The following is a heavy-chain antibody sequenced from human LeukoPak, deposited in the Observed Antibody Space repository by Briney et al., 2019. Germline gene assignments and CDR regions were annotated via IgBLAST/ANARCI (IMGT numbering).Heavy chain of an antibody. CDR2: ISGRGGST. D-gene: IGHD2-21*02. V-gene: IGHV3-23*01. Sequence: GGSLRLSCAASGFTFSSYGMSWVRLAPGKGLEWVSAISGRGGSTYYADSVKGRSTISRDNSKNTLYLQMNSLRAEDTAVYYCAKDPSHIVVVTAVLGYFDYWGQGTLVTVSS. CDR1: GFTFSSYG. CDR3: AKDPSHIVVVTAVLGYFDY. J-gene: IGHJ4*02.